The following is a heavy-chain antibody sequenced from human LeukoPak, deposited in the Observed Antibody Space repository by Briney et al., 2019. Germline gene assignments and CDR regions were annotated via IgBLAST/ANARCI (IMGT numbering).Heavy chain of an antibody. J-gene: IGHJ5*02. D-gene: IGHD6-25*01. Sequence: SETLSLTCAVYGGSFSGYYWSWIRQPPGKGLEWIGEINHSGSTNYNPSLKSRVTISVDTSKNQFSLKLSSVTAADTAVYSCAREGGDPRWLDPWGQGTLVTVSS. CDR1: GGSFSGYY. CDR3: AREGGDPRWLDP. V-gene: IGHV4-34*01. CDR2: INHSGST.